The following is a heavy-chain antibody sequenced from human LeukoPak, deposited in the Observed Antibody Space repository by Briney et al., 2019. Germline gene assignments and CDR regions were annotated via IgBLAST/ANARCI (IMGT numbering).Heavy chain of an antibody. D-gene: IGHD3-10*02. V-gene: IGHV3-23*01. CDR3: AELGITMIGGV. CDR2: ITGSSRTT. J-gene: IGHJ6*04. CDR1: GFTFSNYD. Sequence: GGTLRLSCAASGFTFSNYDMSWVRQAPGKGLEWVSGITGSSRTTNYADSVKGRFTISRDNSKNTLYLQMNSLRAEDTAVYYCAELGITMIGGVWGKGTTVTISS.